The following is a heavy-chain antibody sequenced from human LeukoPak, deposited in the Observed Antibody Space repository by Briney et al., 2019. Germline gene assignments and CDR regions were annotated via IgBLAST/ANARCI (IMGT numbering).Heavy chain of an antibody. V-gene: IGHV3-23*01. CDR2: ISDSGGST. D-gene: IGHD3-22*01. Sequence: GGSLRLSCAVSGITLSNYGMSWVRQAPGKGLEWVAGISDSGGSTNYADSVKGRFTISRDNPKNTLYLQMNSLRAEDTAVDFCAKRGVVIRVILVGFHKEAYYFDSWGQGALVTVSS. CDR1: GITLSNYG. J-gene: IGHJ4*02. CDR3: AKRGVVIRVILVGFHKEAYYFDS.